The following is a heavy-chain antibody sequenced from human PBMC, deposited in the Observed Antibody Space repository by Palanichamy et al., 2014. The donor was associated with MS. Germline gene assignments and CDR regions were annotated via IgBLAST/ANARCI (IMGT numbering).Heavy chain of an antibody. CDR1: GGSISSYY. D-gene: IGHD3-22*01. V-gene: IGHV4-59*01. J-gene: IGHJ4*02. CDR3: ARFDSSGYYYTVDY. CDR2: IYYSGST. Sequence: QVQLQESGPGLVKPSETLSLTCTVSGGSISSYYWSWIRQPPGKGLEWIGHIYYSGSTNYNPSLKSRVTISVDTSKNQFSLKLRSVTAADTAVYYCARFDSSGYYYTVDYWGQGTLVTVSS.